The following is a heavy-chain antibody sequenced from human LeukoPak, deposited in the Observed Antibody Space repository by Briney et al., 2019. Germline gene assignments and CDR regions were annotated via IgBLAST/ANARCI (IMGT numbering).Heavy chain of an antibody. V-gene: IGHV3-66*01. D-gene: IGHD5-12*01. CDR2: IYSGGST. CDR3: ARAQNSGYAWAAFDI. Sequence: GGSLRLSCAASGFTVSSNYMSWVRQAPGKGLEWVSVIYSGGSTYYADSVKGRFTISRDNSKNTLYLQMNSLRAEDTAVYYCARAQNSGYAWAAFDIWGQGTMVAVSS. J-gene: IGHJ3*02. CDR1: GFTVSSNY.